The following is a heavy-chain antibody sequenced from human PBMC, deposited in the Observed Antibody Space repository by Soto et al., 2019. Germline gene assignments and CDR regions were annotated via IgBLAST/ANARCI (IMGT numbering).Heavy chain of an antibody. CDR3: AKELGYMTTVGDAFDI. J-gene: IGHJ3*02. V-gene: IGHV3-30*18. D-gene: IGHD4-17*01. CDR1: GFTFSSYG. CDR2: ISYDGSNK. Sequence: QVQLVESGGGVVQPGRSLRLSCAASGFTFSSYGMHWVRQAPGKGLEWVAVISYDGSNKYYADSVKGRFTISRDNSKNTLYLQMNSLRAEDTAVYYCAKELGYMTTVGDAFDIWGQGTMVIVSS.